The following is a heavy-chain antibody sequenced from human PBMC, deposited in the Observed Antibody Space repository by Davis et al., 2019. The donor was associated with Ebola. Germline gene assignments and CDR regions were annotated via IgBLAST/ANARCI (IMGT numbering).Heavy chain of an antibody. V-gene: IGHV3-7*01. CDR1: GFAFSSYW. CDR2: IRQDGSDR. CDR3: ARDRGADYDDYGAWDY. Sequence: GESLKISCAVSGFAFSSYWMTWVRLAPGKGLEWVANIRQDGSDRQYVGSVEGRFTISRDNTKNTLYLQMNSLRAEDTAVYYCARDRGADYDDYGAWDYWGQGTLVTVSS. D-gene: IGHD4-17*01. J-gene: IGHJ4*02.